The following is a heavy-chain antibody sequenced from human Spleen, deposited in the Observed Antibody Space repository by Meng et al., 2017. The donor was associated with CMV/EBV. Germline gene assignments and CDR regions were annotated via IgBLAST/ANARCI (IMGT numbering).Heavy chain of an antibody. CDR2: ITSSGGFT. CDR3: ARDLWASSNLY. D-gene: IGHD2-21*01. CDR1: GITFSSYS. J-gene: IGHJ4*02. V-gene: IGHV3-21*01. Sequence: SSAASGITFSSYSMIWVRQAPGKGLEWVSSITSSGGFTYYADSVKGRFTVSRDNARNSLYLQMNSLRVEDTAVYYCARDLWASSNLYWGQGTLVTVSS.